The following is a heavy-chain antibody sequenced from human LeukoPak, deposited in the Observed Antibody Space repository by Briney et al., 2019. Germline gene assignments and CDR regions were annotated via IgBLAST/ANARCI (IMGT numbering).Heavy chain of an antibody. CDR3: ARGGDYLFDY. CDR1: GGSISSHY. CDR2: IYYSGET. Sequence: KPSETLSLTCTVSGGSISSHYWSWIPQPPGKGLECIGYIYYSGETNYNPSLKSRVTISVDTSKNQFCLKLRSVTAADTAVYYCARGGDYLFDYWGEGTLVTVSS. D-gene: IGHD4-17*01. V-gene: IGHV4-59*11. J-gene: IGHJ4*02.